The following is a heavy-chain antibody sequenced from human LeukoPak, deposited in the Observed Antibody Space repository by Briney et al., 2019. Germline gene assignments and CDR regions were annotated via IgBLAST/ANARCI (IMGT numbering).Heavy chain of an antibody. CDR3: ARRPYDSTLHFDY. CDR2: ISGGGGSI. J-gene: IGHJ4*02. V-gene: IGHV3-23*01. D-gene: IGHD5-12*01. Sequence: GGSLILSCAASGFTFSSYAMSWVRQAPGKGLEWLSAISGGGGSIYYADSVKGRFTISRDNSKNALYLQMNSLRAEDTAVYYCARRPYDSTLHFDYWGQGTLVTVSS. CDR1: GFTFSSYA.